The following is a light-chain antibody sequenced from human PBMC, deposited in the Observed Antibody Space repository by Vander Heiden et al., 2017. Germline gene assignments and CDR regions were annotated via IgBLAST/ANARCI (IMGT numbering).Light chain of an antibody. J-gene: IGLJ3*02. CDR3: SSYTSSSTLGV. Sequence: QSALTQPASVSGSPGQSITISCPGTSSDVGGYNYVSWYQQHPDKAPKLIIYEVRNRPSGVSNRFSGSRSGNTASLTISGLQAEDEADYYCSSYTSSSTLGVFGGGTKLTVL. CDR1: SSDVGGYNY. V-gene: IGLV2-14*01. CDR2: EVR.